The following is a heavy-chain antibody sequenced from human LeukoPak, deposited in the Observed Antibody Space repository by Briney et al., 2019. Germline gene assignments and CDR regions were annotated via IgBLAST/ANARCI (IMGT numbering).Heavy chain of an antibody. J-gene: IGHJ5*01. V-gene: IGHV3-23*01. D-gene: IGHD1-26*01. CDR2: ISGAGGNT. CDR3: AGDRRTSGWYAS. CDR1: GFRFSRND. Sequence: GGSLRLSCAASGFRFSRNDMSWVRQAPGKGLEWVSGISGAGGNTYYADSVKGRFTLSRDNFENTVHLQMSSLTAEDTAVYYCAGDRRTSGWYASWGQGTLVTVSS.